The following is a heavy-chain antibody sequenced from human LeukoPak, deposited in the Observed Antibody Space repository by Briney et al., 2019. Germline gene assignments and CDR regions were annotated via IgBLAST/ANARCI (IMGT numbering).Heavy chain of an antibody. J-gene: IGHJ4*02. D-gene: IGHD2-15*01. V-gene: IGHV4-59*01. CDR2: GDYSGST. CDR1: GGSISNYY. CDR3: ARLALGYCSGGTCPYYFDH. Sequence: SETLSLTCTVFGGSISNYYWSWIRQPPGKGLEWVAYGDYSGSTRYNPSLESRVTMSVDTSKNQFSLKLTSVTAADSAVYYCARLALGYCSGGTCPYYFDHWGQGTLVTVSS.